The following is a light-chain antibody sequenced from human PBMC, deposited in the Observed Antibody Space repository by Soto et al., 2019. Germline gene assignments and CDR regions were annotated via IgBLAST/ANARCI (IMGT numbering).Light chain of an antibody. Sequence: EIVLTQSPATLSLSPGERATLSCRASQSVSRYLAWYQQKPGQAPRLLVYGASNRATGVPARFSGSVSGTEFTLTISSLQSEDFAVYYCQQYSSWLWTFGQGTKVDIK. CDR2: GAS. V-gene: IGKV3-15*01. CDR3: QQYSSWLWT. J-gene: IGKJ1*01. CDR1: QSVSRY.